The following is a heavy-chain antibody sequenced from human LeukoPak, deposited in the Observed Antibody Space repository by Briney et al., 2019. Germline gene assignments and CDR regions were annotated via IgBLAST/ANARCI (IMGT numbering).Heavy chain of an antibody. CDR2: ISAYNGNT. J-gene: IGHJ5*02. Sequence: ASVKVSCKASGYTFTSYGISWGRQAPGQGLEWMGWISAYNGNTNYAQKHQGRVTMTTDTSTSKAYMELRSLRSDDTAVYYCARGVVPAAIEVNNWFDPWGQGTLVTVSS. V-gene: IGHV1-18*01. CDR3: ARGVVPAAIEVNNWFDP. D-gene: IGHD2-2*01. CDR1: GYTFTSYG.